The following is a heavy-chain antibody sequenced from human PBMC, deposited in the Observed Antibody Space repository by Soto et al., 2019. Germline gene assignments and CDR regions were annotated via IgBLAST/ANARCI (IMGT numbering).Heavy chain of an antibody. J-gene: IGHJ4*02. CDR1: GFTFSDYY. Sequence: QVELVESGGGLVKPGGSLRLSCAASGFTFSDYYMSWIRQAPGKGLEWVSYISSSSSYTNSADSVKGRFSISRDNAKNSLYLQMNSLRAEDTAVYYCARDSPDNGPHVAGDFDYWGQGTLVTVSS. CDR2: ISSSSSYT. V-gene: IGHV3-11*05. D-gene: IGHD6-19*01. CDR3: ARDSPDNGPHVAGDFDY.